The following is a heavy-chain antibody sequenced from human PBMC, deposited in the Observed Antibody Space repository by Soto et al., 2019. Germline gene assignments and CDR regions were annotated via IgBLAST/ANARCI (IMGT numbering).Heavy chain of an antibody. CDR3: AKDQGRELPNFLFDY. CDR1: GFTFSGYW. J-gene: IGHJ4*02. D-gene: IGHD1-26*01. V-gene: IGHV3-74*01. CDR2: ITSDGTST. Sequence: GGSLRLSCAASGFTFSGYWMHWVRQAPGKGLVWVSRITSDGTSTSYADSVKGRFTISRDNAKNTLYLQMNSLGVEDTGVYYCAKDQGRELPNFLFDYWGQGTLVTVSS.